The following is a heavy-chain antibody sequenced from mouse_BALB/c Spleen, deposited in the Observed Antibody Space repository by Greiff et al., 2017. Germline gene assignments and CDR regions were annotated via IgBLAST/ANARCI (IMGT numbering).Heavy chain of an antibody. D-gene: IGHD2-1*01. CDR1: GFTIKDYY. V-gene: IGHV14-4*02. CDR2: IDPENGDT. J-gene: IGHJ3*01. CDR3: DAYYYGSTWFAY. Sequence: VQLKESGAELVRPGASVKLSCTASGFTIKDYYMHWVKQRPEQGLEWIGWIDPENGDTEYAPKFQGKTTMTADTSSNTAYLQLSSLTSEDTAVCYCDAYYYGSTWFAYWGQGTLVTVSA.